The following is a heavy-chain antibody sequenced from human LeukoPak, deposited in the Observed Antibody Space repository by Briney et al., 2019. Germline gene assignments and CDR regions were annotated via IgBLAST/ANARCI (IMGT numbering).Heavy chain of an antibody. D-gene: IGHD6-6*01. CDR3: ARDRAINFEYSSYYMDV. J-gene: IGHJ6*03. CDR2: IIPIFDTA. Sequence: ASVKVSCKASGGTFSNYAISWVRRAPGQGLEWMGGIIPIFDTANYAQKFQGRVTITADKSTSTAYMELSSLRSEDTAVYYCARDRAINFEYSSYYMDVWGKGTTVTVSS. V-gene: IGHV1-69*06. CDR1: GGTFSNYA.